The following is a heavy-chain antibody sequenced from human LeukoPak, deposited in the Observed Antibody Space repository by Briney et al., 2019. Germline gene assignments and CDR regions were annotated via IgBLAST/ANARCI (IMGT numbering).Heavy chain of an antibody. V-gene: IGHV3-30*01. CDR2: ISYDGSNK. J-gene: IGHJ6*03. CDR1: GFTFSSYA. CDR3: ARDGRMHSSGNYYMDV. Sequence: GGSLRLSCAASGFTFSSYAMHWVRQAPGKGLEWVAVISYDGSNKYYADSVKGRFTISRDNSKNTLYLQMNSLRAEDTAVYYCARDGRMHSSGNYYMDVWGKGNTVTVSS. D-gene: IGHD6-25*01.